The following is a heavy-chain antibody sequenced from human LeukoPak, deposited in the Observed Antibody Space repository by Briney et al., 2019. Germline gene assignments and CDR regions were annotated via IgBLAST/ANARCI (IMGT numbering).Heavy chain of an antibody. D-gene: IGHD3-22*01. J-gene: IGHJ4*02. CDR1: GFTFTNYA. CDR2: ISGSGSIS. CDR3: AKFPWITMIVVGDLYYFDY. V-gene: IGHV3-23*01. Sequence: GGSLRLSCTASGFTFTNYAMNWVRQAPGKGLEWVSTISGSGSISYYADSVKGRFTISRDDSKNTLYLQMNSLRADDTAVYYCAKFPWITMIVVGDLYYFDYWGQGTLVTVSS.